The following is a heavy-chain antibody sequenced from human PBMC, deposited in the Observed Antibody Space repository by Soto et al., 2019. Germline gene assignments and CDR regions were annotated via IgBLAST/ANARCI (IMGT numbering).Heavy chain of an antibody. CDR3: ARESSSAFRYYYYGMDV. J-gene: IGHJ6*02. Sequence: GASVKVSCKASGGTFSSYAISWVRQAPGQGLEWMGGIIPIFGTANYAQKFQGRVTITADESTSTAYMELSSLRSEDTAVYYCARESSSAFRYYYYGMDVWGQGTTVTVSS. V-gene: IGHV1-69*13. D-gene: IGHD6-6*01. CDR1: GGTFSSYA. CDR2: IIPIFGTA.